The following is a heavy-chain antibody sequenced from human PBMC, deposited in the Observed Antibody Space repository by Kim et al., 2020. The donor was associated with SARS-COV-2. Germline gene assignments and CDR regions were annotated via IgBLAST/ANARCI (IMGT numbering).Heavy chain of an antibody. Sequence: GGSLRLSCAASGFTFSSYGMHWVRQAPGKGLEWVAVISYDGSNKYYADSVKGRFTISRDNSKNKLYLQMNSLRAEDTAVYYCAKDRLGFGGLYTFHYWR. V-gene: IGHV3-30*18. CDR3: AKDRLGFGGLYTFHY. D-gene: IGHD3-10*01. CDR2: ISYDGSNK. J-gene: IGHJ4*01. CDR1: GFTFSSYG.